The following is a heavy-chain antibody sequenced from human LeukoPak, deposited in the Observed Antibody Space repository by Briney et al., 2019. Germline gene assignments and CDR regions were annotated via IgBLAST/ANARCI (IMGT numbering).Heavy chain of an antibody. CDR3: ARDLAYCGGDCYSNWFDP. CDR2: FDPEDGET. V-gene: IGHV1-24*01. Sequence: ASVKVSCKVSGYTLTELSMHWVRQAPGKGLEWMGGFDPEDGETIYAQKFQGRVTMTRDTSTSTVYMELSSLRSEDTAVYYCARDLAYCGGDCYSNWFDPWGQGTLVTVSS. CDR1: GYTLTELS. D-gene: IGHD2-21*02. J-gene: IGHJ5*02.